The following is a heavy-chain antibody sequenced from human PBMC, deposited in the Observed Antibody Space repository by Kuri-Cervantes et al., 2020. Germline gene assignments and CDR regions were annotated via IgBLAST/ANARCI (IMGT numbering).Heavy chain of an antibody. J-gene: IGHJ6*02. CDR3: AKDLRSSSWYDYYYYYGMDV. CDR2: ISAYNGNT. D-gene: IGHD6-13*01. CDR1: GYTFTSYG. V-gene: IGHV1-18*01. Sequence: ASVKVSCKASGYTFTSYGISWVRQAPGQGLEWMGWISAYNGNTNYAQKLQGRVTMTTDTSTSTAYMGLRSLRAEDTAVYYCAKDLRSSSWYDYYYYYGMDVWGQGTTVTVSS.